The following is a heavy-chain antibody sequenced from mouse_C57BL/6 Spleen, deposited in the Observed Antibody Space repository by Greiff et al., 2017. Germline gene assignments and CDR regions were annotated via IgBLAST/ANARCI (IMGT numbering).Heavy chain of an antibody. D-gene: IGHD1-1*01. CDR2: ISYDGSN. CDR3: ARDSITTVVAKGYAMDY. V-gene: IGHV3-6*01. CDR1: GYSITSGYY. J-gene: IGHJ4*01. Sequence: EVQLQESGPGLVKPSQSLSLTCSVTGYSITSGYYWNWIRQFPGNKLEWMGYISYDGSNNYNPSLKNRISITRDTSKNQFFLKLNSVTTEDTATYYCARDSITTVVAKGYAMDYWGQGTSVTVSS.